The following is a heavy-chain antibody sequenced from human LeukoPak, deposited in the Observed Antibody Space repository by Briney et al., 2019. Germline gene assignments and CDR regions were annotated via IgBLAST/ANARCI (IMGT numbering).Heavy chain of an antibody. D-gene: IGHD6-13*01. CDR3: AKRGAAGQVAFDI. J-gene: IGHJ3*02. CDR1: GFTFSSYA. V-gene: IGHV3-23*01. Sequence: GGSLRLPCAASGFTFSSYAMSWVRQAPGKGLEWVSAISGSGGSTYYADSVKGRFTISRDNSKNTLYLQMNSLRAEDTAVYYCAKRGAAGQVAFDIWGQGTMVTVSS. CDR2: ISGSGGST.